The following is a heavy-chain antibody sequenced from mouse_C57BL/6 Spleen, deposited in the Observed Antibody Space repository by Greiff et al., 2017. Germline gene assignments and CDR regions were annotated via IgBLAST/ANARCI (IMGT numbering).Heavy chain of an antibody. CDR3: ARSFITTVDPIYDYAMDY. D-gene: IGHD1-1*01. CDR1: GFTFSDYY. V-gene: IGHV5-12*01. J-gene: IGHJ4*01. CDR2: ISNGGGST. Sequence: EVKVVESGGGLVQPGGSLKLSCAASGFTFSDYYMYWVRQTPEKRLEWVAYISNGGGSTYYPDTVKGRFTISRDNAKNTLYLQMSRLKSEDTAMYYCARSFITTVDPIYDYAMDYWGQGTSVTVSS.